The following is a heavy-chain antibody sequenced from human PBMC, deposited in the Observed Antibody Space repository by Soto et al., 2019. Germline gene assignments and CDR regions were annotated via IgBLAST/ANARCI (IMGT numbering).Heavy chain of an antibody. CDR1: GFTFSSYA. V-gene: IGHV3-23*01. CDR3: AKPANGWFSAFDI. Sequence: EVQLLESGGGLVQPGGSLRLSCAASGFTFSSYAMIWVRQAPGKGLEWVQATSGSGGTTYYADSVKVRFTFSRDNPKNTLYLQMNSVRAEDTAVDYCAKPANGWFSAFDILGQGTMVTVSS. D-gene: IGHD6-19*01. CDR2: TSGSGGTT. J-gene: IGHJ3*02.